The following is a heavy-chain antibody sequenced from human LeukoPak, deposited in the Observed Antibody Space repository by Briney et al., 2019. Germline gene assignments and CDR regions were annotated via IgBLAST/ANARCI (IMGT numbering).Heavy chain of an antibody. CDR3: AKRGVVIRVILVGFHKEAYYFDS. J-gene: IGHJ4*02. Sequence: GGSLRLSCAVSGITLSNYGMSWVRHAPGKGLEWVAGISDSGGRTNYADSVKGRFTISRDNPKNTLHLQMNSLRAEDTAVYFCAKRGVVIRVILVGFHKEAYYFDSWGQGALVTVSS. CDR2: ISDSGGRT. D-gene: IGHD3-10*01. CDR1: GITLSNYG. V-gene: IGHV3-23*01.